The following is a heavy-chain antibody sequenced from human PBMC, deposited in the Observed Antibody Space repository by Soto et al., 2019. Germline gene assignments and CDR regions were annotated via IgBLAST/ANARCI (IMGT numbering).Heavy chain of an antibody. CDR3: ARELGWASSGWFGSGYYYGMDV. V-gene: IGHV4-34*01. Sequence: SDTLSHTYAVSGGPFSGYYWRWLRQPPGKGLKWIGEINHSGSTNYKPSPKMRVTMSVRTSKNKFYLKLSSVTAADTAVYYCARELGWASSGWFGSGYYYGMDVWGQGTTVS. CDR2: INHSGST. J-gene: IGHJ6*02. CDR1: GGPFSGYY. D-gene: IGHD6-19*01.